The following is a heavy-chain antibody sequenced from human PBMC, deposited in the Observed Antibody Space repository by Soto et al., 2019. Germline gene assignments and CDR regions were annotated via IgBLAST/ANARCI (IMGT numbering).Heavy chain of an antibody. Sequence: GESLKISCAASGFTFSSYAMSWVRQAPGKGLEWVSAISGSGGSTYYADSVKGRFTISRDNSKNTLYLQMNSLRAEDTAVYYCAKALDDYIWGSYRPTPDYWGQGNLVTVSS. CDR1: GFTFSSYA. CDR3: AKALDDYIWGSYRPTPDY. CDR2: ISGSGGST. D-gene: IGHD3-16*02. J-gene: IGHJ4*02. V-gene: IGHV3-23*01.